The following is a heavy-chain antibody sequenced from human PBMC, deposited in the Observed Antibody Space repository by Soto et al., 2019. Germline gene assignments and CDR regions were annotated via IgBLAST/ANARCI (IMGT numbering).Heavy chain of an antibody. CDR3: AIQDSSGYPPSDY. CDR1: GFTFSSYS. V-gene: IGHV3-21*01. Sequence: GGSLRLSCAASGFTFSSYSMNWVRQAPGKGLEWVSSISSSSSYIYYADSVKGRFPISRDNAKNSLYLQMNSLRAEDTAVYYCAIQDSSGYPPSDYWGQGTLVTVSS. J-gene: IGHJ4*02. CDR2: ISSSSSYI. D-gene: IGHD3-22*01.